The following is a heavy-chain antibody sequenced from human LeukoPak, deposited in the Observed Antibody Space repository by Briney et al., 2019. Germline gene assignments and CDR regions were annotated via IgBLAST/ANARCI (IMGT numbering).Heavy chain of an antibody. CDR3: ARAQYSSSWS. CDR2: IYYSGST. D-gene: IGHD6-13*01. Sequence: SETLSLTCTVSGGSVSSGSYYWSWIRQPPGKGLEWIGYIYYSGSTNYNPSLKSRVTISVDTSKNQFSLKLSSVTAADTAVYYCARAQYSSSWSWGQGTLATVSS. J-gene: IGHJ4*02. CDR1: GGSVSSGSYY. V-gene: IGHV4-61*01.